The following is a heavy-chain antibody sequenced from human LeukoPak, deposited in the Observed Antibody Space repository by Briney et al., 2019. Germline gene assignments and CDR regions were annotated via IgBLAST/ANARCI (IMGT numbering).Heavy chain of an antibody. V-gene: IGHV3-21*01. CDR1: GFTFSSYS. D-gene: IGHD2-15*01. CDR2: ISSSSSYI. Sequence: PGGSLRLSCAASGFTFSSYSMNWVRQAPGKGLEWVSSISSSSSYIYYADSVKGRFTISRDNAKNSLYLQMNSLRAEDTAVYYCARAYCSGGSCYSDYWGQGTLDTVSS. CDR3: ARAYCSGGSCYSDY. J-gene: IGHJ4*02.